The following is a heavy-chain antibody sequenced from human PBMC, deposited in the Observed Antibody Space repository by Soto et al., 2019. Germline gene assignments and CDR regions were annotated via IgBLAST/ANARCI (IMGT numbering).Heavy chain of an antibody. CDR3: ARWGPMARPKPRGGWFDP. D-gene: IGHD3-10*01. V-gene: IGHV1-18*01. CDR2: ISAYNGNT. Sequence: QVKLVQSGAEVKKPGASVKVSCKASGYTFTSYGISWVRQAPGQGLEWMGWISAYNGNTNYAQKLQGRVTMTTDTATSKAYMELRSLRSDDTAVYYCARWGPMARPKPRGGWFDPWGQGTLVTVSS. J-gene: IGHJ5*02. CDR1: GYTFTSYG.